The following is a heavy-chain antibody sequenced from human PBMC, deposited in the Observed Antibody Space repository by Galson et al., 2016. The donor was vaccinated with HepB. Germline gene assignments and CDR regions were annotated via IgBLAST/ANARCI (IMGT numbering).Heavy chain of an antibody. Sequence: SLRLSCAASGFTFSAYPMHWVRQAPGKGLVWISRIFTDGSGTLYADSVKGRFTISRDNAKNTLFLQMNSLRAEDTAVYYCARGGRDTAMDYYYYGMDVWGQGTLVTVSS. J-gene: IGHJ6*02. CDR1: GFTFSAYP. D-gene: IGHD5-18*01. CDR2: IFTDGSGT. V-gene: IGHV3-74*01. CDR3: ARGGRDTAMDYYYYGMDV.